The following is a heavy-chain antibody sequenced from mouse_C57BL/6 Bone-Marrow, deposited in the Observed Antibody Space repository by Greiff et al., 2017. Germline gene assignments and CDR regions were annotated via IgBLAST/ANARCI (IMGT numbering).Heavy chain of an antibody. D-gene: IGHD2-5*01. V-gene: IGHV1-19*01. CDR3: ARSHYSNYGAWFAY. J-gene: IGHJ3*01. Sequence: EVQLQQSGPVLVKPGASVKMSCKASGYTFTDYYMNWVKQSHGKSLEWIGVINPYNGGTSSNQKFKGKATLTVDKSSSTAYMELNSLTSEDSAVYYCARSHYSNYGAWFAYWGQGTLVTVSA. CDR2: INPYNGGT. CDR1: GYTFTDYY.